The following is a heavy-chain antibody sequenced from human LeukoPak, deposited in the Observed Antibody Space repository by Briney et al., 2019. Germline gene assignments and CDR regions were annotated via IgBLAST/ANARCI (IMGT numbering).Heavy chain of an antibody. V-gene: IGHV3-30-3*01. J-gene: IGHJ6*02. CDR1: GFTFSSYP. D-gene: IGHD4-17*01. CDR2: ISYDGSNK. CDR3: ARGFPYDDTTEGYYYLMDV. Sequence: GRSLRLSCAASGFTFSSYPMHWVRQAPGKGLGWVSLISYDGSNKYYADSVKGRFTISRDNSKNMFYVQINSLRPEDTAVYFCARGFPYDDTTEGYYYLMDVWGQGTTVTVSS.